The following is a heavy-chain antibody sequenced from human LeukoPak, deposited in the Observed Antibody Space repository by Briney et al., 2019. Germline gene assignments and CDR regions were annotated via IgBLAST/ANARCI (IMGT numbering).Heavy chain of an antibody. Sequence: SETLSLTCTVSRGSISSTSYYWGWIRQPPGKGLEWIGSIYYSGTTYYNPSLKSRVTISVDTSKNQFSLKLSFVTAADTAVYYCARQQLELRYFDNWGQGTLVTVSS. D-gene: IGHD6-13*01. V-gene: IGHV4-39*07. CDR3: ARQQLELRYFDN. CDR2: IYYSGTT. CDR1: RGSISSTSYY. J-gene: IGHJ4*02.